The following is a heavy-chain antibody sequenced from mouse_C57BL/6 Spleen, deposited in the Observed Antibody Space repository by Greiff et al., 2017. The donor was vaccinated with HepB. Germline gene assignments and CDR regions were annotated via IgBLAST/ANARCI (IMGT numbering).Heavy chain of an antibody. CDR3: ARHPYHYDGPYYFGY. V-gene: IGHV5-6*02. CDR1: GFTFSSYG. J-gene: IGHJ2*01. D-gene: IGHD1-2*01. Sequence: EVMLVESGGDLVKPGGSLKLSCAASGFTFSSYGMSWVRQTPDERLEWVATISSGGSYTYYPDSVKGRFTISRDNAKNTLYLQMSSLKSEDTAMYYCARHPYHYDGPYYFGYWGQGTTLTVSS. CDR2: ISSGGSYT.